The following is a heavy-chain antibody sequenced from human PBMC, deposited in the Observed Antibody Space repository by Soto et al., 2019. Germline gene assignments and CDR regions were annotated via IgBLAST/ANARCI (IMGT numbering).Heavy chain of an antibody. CDR3: ARGGDFWSGSPPYDYDGMDV. CDR2: ISYDGSNK. CDR1: GFTFSSYA. V-gene: IGHV3-30-3*01. D-gene: IGHD3-3*01. Sequence: QVQLVESGGGVVQPGRSLRLSCAASGFTFSSYAMHWVRQAPGKGLEWVAVISYDGSNKYYADSVKGRFTISRDNSKNTXYXXMNSLRAEDTAVYYCARGGDFWSGSPPYDYDGMDVWGQGTTVTVSS. J-gene: IGHJ6*02.